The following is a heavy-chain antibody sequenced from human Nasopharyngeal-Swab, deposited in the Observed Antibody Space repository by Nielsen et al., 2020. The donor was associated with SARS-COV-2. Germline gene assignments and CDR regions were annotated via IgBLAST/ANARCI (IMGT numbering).Heavy chain of an antibody. CDR2: ISGSGGST. Sequence: GESLKISCAASGFTFSSYAMSWARQAPGKGLEWVSAISGSGGSTYYADSVKGRFTISRDNSKNTLYLQMNSLRAEDTAVYYCAKPVLLWFGEFSPLDAFDIWGQGTMVTVSS. V-gene: IGHV3-23*01. J-gene: IGHJ3*02. D-gene: IGHD3-10*01. CDR3: AKPVLLWFGEFSPLDAFDI. CDR1: GFTFSSYA.